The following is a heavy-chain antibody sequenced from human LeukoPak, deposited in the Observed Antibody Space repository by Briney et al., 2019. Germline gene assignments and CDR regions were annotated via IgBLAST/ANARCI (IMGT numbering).Heavy chain of an antibody. CDR3: ARLLERRTLTTFFDY. CDR2: IYYSGST. V-gene: IGHV4-59*08. CDR1: GGSIRSYY. Sequence: SETLSLTCTVSGGSIRSYYWGWIRQPPGKGLEWIGYIYYSGSTNYNPSLKSRVTISVDTSKNQFSLKLSSVTAADTAVYYCARLLERRTLTTFFDYWGQGTLVTVSS. J-gene: IGHJ4*02. D-gene: IGHD1-1*01.